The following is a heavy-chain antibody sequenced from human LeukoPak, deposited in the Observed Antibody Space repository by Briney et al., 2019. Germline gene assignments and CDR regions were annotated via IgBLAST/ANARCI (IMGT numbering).Heavy chain of an antibody. CDR2: IYSGGST. J-gene: IGHJ4*02. V-gene: IGHV3-66*01. D-gene: IGHD3-22*01. Sequence: GGSLRLSCAASGFTVSSNYMSWVRQAPGKGLEWVSVIYSGGSTYYADSVKGRFTISRDNSKNTLYLQMNSLRVEDTAVYYCAKDYYDRSVYFPDYWGQGTLVTVSS. CDR3: AKDYYDRSVYFPDY. CDR1: GFTVSSNY.